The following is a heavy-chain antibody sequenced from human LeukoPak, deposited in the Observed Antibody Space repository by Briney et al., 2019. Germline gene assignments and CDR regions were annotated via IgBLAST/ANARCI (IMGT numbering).Heavy chain of an antibody. CDR3: ARILSSGWSCFDY. Sequence: GGSLRLSCAASGFTFSSYSMNWVRQAPGKGLEWVSSISSSSSYIYYADSVKGRFTISRDNAKNSLYLQMNSLRAEDTAVYYCARILSSGWSCFDYWGQGTLVTVSS. CDR1: GFTFSSYS. V-gene: IGHV3-21*04. D-gene: IGHD6-19*01. CDR2: ISSSSSYI. J-gene: IGHJ4*02.